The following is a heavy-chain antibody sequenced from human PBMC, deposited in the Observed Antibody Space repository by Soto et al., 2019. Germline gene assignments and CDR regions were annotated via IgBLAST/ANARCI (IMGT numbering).Heavy chain of an antibody. CDR2: ISAGGSST. J-gene: IGHJ3*02. V-gene: IGHV3-23*01. Sequence: PGGSLRLSCAASGFTFSMYAMSWVRQAPGKGLEWVSAISAGGSSTYYADSVKGRFTIFRDNSINTLYVQMSSLRTEDTAVYYCAHPRGYGVFDAYDIWGQGTMVTVSS. CDR1: GFTFSMYA. CDR3: AHPRGYGVFDAYDI. D-gene: IGHD4-17*01.